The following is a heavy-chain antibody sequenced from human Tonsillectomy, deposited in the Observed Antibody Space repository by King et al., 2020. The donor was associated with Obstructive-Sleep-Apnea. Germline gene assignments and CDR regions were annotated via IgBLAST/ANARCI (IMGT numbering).Heavy chain of an antibody. Sequence: VQLVESGGGVVQPGRSLRLSCAASGFTFSSYAMHWVRQAPGKGLEWVAVISYDGSNKYYADSVKGRFTISRDNSKNTLYLQMNSLRAEDTAVYYCARTMTTVTLFHAFDIWGQGTMVTVSS. CDR2: ISYDGSNK. V-gene: IGHV3-30*04. D-gene: IGHD4-11*01. CDR1: GFTFSSYA. J-gene: IGHJ3*02. CDR3: ARTMTTVTLFHAFDI.